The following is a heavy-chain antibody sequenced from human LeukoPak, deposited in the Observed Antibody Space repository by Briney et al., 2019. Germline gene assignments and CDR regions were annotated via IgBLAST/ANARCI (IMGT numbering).Heavy chain of an antibody. CDR3: ARAPEWLVHCWFDP. J-gene: IGHJ5*02. CDR2: ISSSSSYI. Sequence: GRSLRLSCAASGFTFSSYSMNWVRQAPGKGLEWVSSISSSSSYIYYADSVKGRFTISRDNAKSSLYLQMNSLRAEDTAVYYCARAPEWLVHCWFDPWGQGTLVTVSS. V-gene: IGHV3-21*01. CDR1: GFTFSSYS. D-gene: IGHD6-19*01.